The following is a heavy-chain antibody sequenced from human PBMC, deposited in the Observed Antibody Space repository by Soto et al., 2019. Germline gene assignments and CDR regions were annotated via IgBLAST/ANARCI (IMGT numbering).Heavy chain of an antibody. J-gene: IGHJ4*02. V-gene: IGHV1-18*01. CDR3: ARDLAVARIDY. CDR2: ISAYNGNT. D-gene: IGHD6-19*01. CDR1: GYTFTSYG. Sequence: QVQLVQSGAEVKKPGASVKVSCKASGYTFTSYGISWVRQAPGQGLEWMGWISAYNGNTKYAQKLQGRVTMTTDTSTSTGYMELRSLKSEDTAVYYCARDLAVARIDYWGKGTLVTVSS.